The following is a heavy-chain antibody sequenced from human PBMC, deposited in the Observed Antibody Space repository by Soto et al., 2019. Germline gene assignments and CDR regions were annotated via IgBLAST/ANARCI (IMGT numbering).Heavy chain of an antibody. D-gene: IGHD3-10*01. CDR1: GYSFTSYW. Sequence: LGESLKISCKGSGYSFTSYWIGWVRQMPGKGLEWMGIIYPGDSDTRYSPSFQGQVTISADKSISTAYLQWSSLKASDTAMYYCARLYYGSGSYYNGGFDYWGQGTLVTVSS. V-gene: IGHV5-51*01. J-gene: IGHJ4*02. CDR3: ARLYYGSGSYYNGGFDY. CDR2: IYPGDSDT.